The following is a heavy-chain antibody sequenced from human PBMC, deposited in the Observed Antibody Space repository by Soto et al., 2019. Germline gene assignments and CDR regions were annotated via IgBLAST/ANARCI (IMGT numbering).Heavy chain of an antibody. J-gene: IGHJ5*02. CDR3: ARGPQDSSGFLGWFDP. CDR2: IYYSGST. D-gene: IGHD3-22*01. CDR1: GGSVSSGSYY. V-gene: IGHV4-61*01. Sequence: QVQLQESGPGLVKPSATLSLTCTVSGGSVSSGSYYWSWIRQPPGKGLEWIGYIYYSGSTNYNPSLKSRVTISVDTSKNQFSLKLSSVTAADTAVYYCARGPQDSSGFLGWFDPWGQGTLVTVSS.